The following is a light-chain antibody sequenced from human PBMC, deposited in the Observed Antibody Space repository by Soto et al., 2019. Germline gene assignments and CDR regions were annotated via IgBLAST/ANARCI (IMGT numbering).Light chain of an antibody. Sequence: DIVMTQSPDSLAVSLGERATINCKSSQSVFSNSKNKNYFAWYQQKPGQPPKLLIYWASTRESGVPDRFSGRGSGTGFTLTISSLQAEDVAVYYCQQYFNTPHTFGQGTKLAIK. V-gene: IGKV4-1*01. CDR3: QQYFNTPHT. CDR2: WAS. CDR1: QSVFSNSKNKNY. J-gene: IGKJ2*01.